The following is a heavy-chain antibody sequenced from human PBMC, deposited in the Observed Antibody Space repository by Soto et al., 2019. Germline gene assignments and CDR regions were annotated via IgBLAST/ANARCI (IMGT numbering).Heavy chain of an antibody. Sequence: PGGSLRLSCAASGFTFSDYYMSWIRQAPGKGLEWVSYISSSGSNIFYADSVKGRFTISRDNAKNSVYLQMNSLRGEDMAVYYCAPIPLRAKAQWGQGTLVTVSS. CDR1: GFTFSDYY. V-gene: IGHV3-11*01. CDR3: APIPLRAKAQ. CDR2: ISSSGSNI. D-gene: IGHD4-17*01. J-gene: IGHJ4*02.